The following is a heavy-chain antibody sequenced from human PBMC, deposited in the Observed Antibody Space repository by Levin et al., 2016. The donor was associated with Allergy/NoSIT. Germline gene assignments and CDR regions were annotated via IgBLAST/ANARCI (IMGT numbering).Heavy chain of an antibody. J-gene: IGHJ4*02. V-gene: IGHV4-30-4*01. Sequence: WIRQPPGKGLEWIGYIYYSGSTYYNPSLKSRVTISVDTSKNQFSLKLSSVTAADTAVYYCAREAVHTALTHGDYWGQGTLVTVSS. D-gene: IGHD5-18*01. CDR2: IYYSGST. CDR3: AREAVHTALTHGDY.